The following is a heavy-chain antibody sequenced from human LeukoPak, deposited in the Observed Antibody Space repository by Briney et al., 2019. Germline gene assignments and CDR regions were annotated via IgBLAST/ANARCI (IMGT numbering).Heavy chain of an antibody. J-gene: IGHJ4*02. D-gene: IGHD2-15*01. CDR2: INHSGSN. Sequence: PSQTLSLTCAVYGGSFSGYYWSWIRQHPGKGLEWIGEINHSGSNNYNPSLKSRVTISVDTSKNQFSLKLSSVTAADTAVYYCARGGGPFDYWGQGTLVTVSS. CDR3: ARGGGPFDY. V-gene: IGHV4-34*01. CDR1: GGSFSGYY.